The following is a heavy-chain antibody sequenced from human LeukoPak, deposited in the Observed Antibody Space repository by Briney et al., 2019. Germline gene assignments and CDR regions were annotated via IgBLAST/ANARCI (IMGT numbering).Heavy chain of an antibody. Sequence: PGGSLRLSCVGSGFTFSSYGMNWVRQAPGKGLEWVSSISTSSSYIYYADSLKGRFTISRDNAKNSLYLQMNSLRAEDTAVYYCARDLGQYYDTSDNWFDPWGQGTLVTVSS. D-gene: IGHD3-22*01. CDR3: ARDLGQYYDTSDNWFDP. CDR2: ISTSSSYI. V-gene: IGHV3-21*01. CDR1: GFTFSSYG. J-gene: IGHJ5*02.